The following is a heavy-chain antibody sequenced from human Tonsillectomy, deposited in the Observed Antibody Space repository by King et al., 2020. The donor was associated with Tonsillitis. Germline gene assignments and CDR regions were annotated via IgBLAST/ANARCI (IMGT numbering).Heavy chain of an antibody. CDR2: ISSSSSYI. J-gene: IGHJ4*02. Sequence: VQLVESGGGLVKPGGSLRLSCAASGFTFRSHGMNWVRQAPGKGLEWVSFISSSSSYIIYADSVKGRFTISRDIAKNSLYLQMNSLRAEDTAVYYCARGYYDSSGYYFSPFDYWVQGTLVTVSS. D-gene: IGHD3-22*01. CDR3: ARGYYDSSGYYFSPFDY. CDR1: GFTFRSHG. V-gene: IGHV3-21*01.